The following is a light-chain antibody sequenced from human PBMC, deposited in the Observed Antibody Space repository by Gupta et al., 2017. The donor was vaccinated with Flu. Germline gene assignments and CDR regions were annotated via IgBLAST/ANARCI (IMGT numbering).Light chain of an antibody. V-gene: IGKV3-11*01. CDR2: DAS. J-gene: IGKJ4*01. CDR3: QHRSNWPLT. CDR1: QSVSRD. Sequence: GERATISCRASQSVSRDLAWYQHKPGQAPRLLIFDASNRATGVPARFSGSGSGTDFTLTISSLEPEDFAVYYCQHRSNWPLTFGGGTKVEIK.